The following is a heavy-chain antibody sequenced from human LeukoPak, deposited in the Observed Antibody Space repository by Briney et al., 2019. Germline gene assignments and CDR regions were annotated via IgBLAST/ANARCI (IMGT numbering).Heavy chain of an antibody. J-gene: IGHJ1*01. CDR2: INHSGST. CDR3: ARDRRLYNWSGPIQH. V-gene: IGHV4-34*01. Sequence: SETLSLTCAVYGGSFSGYYWSWIRQPPGKGLEWIGEINHSGSTNYNPSLKSRVTISVDTSKNQFSLKLSSVTAADTAVYYCARDRRLYNWSGPIQHWGQGTPVTVSS. CDR1: GGSFSGYY. D-gene: IGHD1-20*01.